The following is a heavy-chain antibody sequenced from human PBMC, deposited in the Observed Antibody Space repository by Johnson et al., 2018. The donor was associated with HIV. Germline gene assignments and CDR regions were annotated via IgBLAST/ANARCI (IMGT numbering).Heavy chain of an antibody. J-gene: IGHJ3*01. V-gene: IGHV3-9*01. CDR2: ISWNSGTI. CDR1: GFNFDVYA. CDR3: TKDLRSWIAGAEFGAFDV. D-gene: IGHD6-13*01. Sequence: VQLVESGGDLVQPGRSLKLACAASGFNFDVYAMHWVRQVLGKGLEWVSTISWNSGTIRYADSVNGRFTISRDNAKKFLYLEMNSLRAEDTAFYYCTKDLRSWIAGAEFGAFDVWGQGTMVTVSS.